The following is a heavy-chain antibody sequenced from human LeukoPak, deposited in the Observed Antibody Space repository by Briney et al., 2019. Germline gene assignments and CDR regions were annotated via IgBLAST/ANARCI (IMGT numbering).Heavy chain of an antibody. CDR3: ARVHTTGRKEYYFDY. D-gene: IGHD4-17*01. V-gene: IGHV4-59*01. J-gene: IGHJ4*02. Sequence: SETLSLTCTVSGGSISSYYWSWIRQPPGKGLEWIGYIYYSGSTNYNPSLKSRVTISVDTSKNQFSLTLSSVTAADTAVYYCARVHTTGRKEYYFDYWGQGTLVTVSS. CDR1: GGSISSYY. CDR2: IYYSGST.